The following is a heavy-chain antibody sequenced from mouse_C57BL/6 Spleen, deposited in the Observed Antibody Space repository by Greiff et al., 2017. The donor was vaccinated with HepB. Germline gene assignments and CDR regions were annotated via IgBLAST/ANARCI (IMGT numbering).Heavy chain of an antibody. CDR3: TRGAIYYDYGGAMDY. CDR2: IRNKANNHAT. D-gene: IGHD2-4*01. CDR1: GFTFSDAW. V-gene: IGHV6-6*01. Sequence: EVQLVESGGGLVQPGGSMKLSCAASGFTFSDAWMDWVRQSPEKGLEWVAEIRNKANNHATYYAESVKGRFTISRDDSKSSVYLQMNSLRAEDTGIYYCTRGAIYYDYGGAMDYWGQGTSVTVSS. J-gene: IGHJ4*01.